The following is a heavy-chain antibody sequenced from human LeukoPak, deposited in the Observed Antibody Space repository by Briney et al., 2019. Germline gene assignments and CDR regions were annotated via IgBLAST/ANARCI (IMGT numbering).Heavy chain of an antibody. CDR3: ARDRAPNYDILTGYYLKYYFDY. Sequence: GGSLRLSCAASGFTFSSYNMNWVRQAPGKGLEWVSFISDSSNYIYYADSVRGRFSISRDNAKNSLYLQMNSLRAEDTAVYYCARDRAPNYDILTGYYLKYYFDYWGQGTLVTVSS. J-gene: IGHJ4*02. D-gene: IGHD3-9*01. CDR1: GFTFSSYN. CDR2: ISDSSNYI. V-gene: IGHV3-21*01.